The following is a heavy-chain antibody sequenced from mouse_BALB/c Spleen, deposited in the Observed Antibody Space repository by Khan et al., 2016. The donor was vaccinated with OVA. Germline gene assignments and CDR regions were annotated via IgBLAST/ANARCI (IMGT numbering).Heavy chain of an antibody. CDR3: ARVDYGYGFAY. V-gene: IGHV7-3*02. D-gene: IGHD1-2*01. CDR1: GFTFTDYY. CDR2: IRKKASGYTT. J-gene: IGHJ3*01. Sequence: EVELVESGGGLVQPGGSLRLSCATSGFTFTDYYMNWVRQPPGKALEWLGVIRKKASGYTTEYSPSVKGRFTISRDNSQSILYLQMNTLRAEDSATYYCARVDYGYGFAYWGQGTLVTVSA.